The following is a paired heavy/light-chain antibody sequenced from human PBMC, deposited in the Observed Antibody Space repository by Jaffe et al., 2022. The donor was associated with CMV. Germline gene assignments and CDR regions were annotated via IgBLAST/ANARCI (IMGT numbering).Light chain of an antibody. Sequence: QSALTQPASVSGSPGQSITISCTGTSSDVGSYNLVSWYQQHPGKAPKLMIYEVSKRPSGVSNRFSGSKSGNTASLTISGLQAEDEADYYCCSYAGSSTLVVFGGGTKLTVL. CDR2: EVS. CDR3: CSYAGSSTLVV. V-gene: IGLV2-23*02. CDR1: SSDVGSYNL. J-gene: IGLJ2*01.
Heavy chain of an antibody. CDR2: INHSGST. CDR1: GGSFSGYY. D-gene: IGHD2-2*01. J-gene: IGHJ4*02. Sequence: QVQLQQWGAGLLKPSETLSLTCAVYGGSFSGYYWSWIRQPPGKGLEWIGEINHSGSTNYNPSLKSRVTISVDTSKNQFSLKLSSVTAADTAVYYCARRGYCSSTSCYRYYFDYWGQGTLVTVSS. V-gene: IGHV4-34*01. CDR3: ARRGYCSSTSCYRYYFDY.